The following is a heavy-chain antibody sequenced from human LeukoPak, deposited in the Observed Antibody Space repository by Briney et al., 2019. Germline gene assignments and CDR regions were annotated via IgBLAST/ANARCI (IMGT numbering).Heavy chain of an antibody. CDR2: IYSGGST. D-gene: IGHD5-24*01. J-gene: IGHJ4*02. V-gene: IGHV3-66*02. Sequence: PGGSLILSCAASGFTVSSNYMSWVRQAPGKGLEWVSVIYSGGSTYYADSVKGRFTISRDNSKNTLYLQMNSLRAEDTAVYYCARGLQPFDYWGQGTLVTVSS. CDR1: GFTVSSNY. CDR3: ARGLQPFDY.